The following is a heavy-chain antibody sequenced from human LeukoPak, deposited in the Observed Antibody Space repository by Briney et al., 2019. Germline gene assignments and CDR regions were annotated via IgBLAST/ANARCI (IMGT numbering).Heavy chain of an antibody. V-gene: IGHV3-74*01. CDR1: GFTFSSYW. CDR2: INSDGSST. J-gene: IGHJ4*02. D-gene: IGHD6-19*01. CDR3: ARASGSSGWYGLFDY. Sequence: GGSLRLSCAASGFTFSSYWMHWVRQAPGKGLVWVSRINSDGSSTSYADSVKGRFTISRDNAKNTLYLQINRVRAEDKAVYYCARASGSSGWYGLFDYWGQGTLVTVSS.